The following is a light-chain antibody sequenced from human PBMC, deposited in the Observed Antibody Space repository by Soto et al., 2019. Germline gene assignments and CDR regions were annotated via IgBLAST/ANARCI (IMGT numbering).Light chain of an antibody. CDR2: GAS. V-gene: IGKV3D-15*01. CDR1: QSVSSN. Sequence: EIVMTQSPATLSVSPGERATLSCRASQSVSSNLAWYQQKPGQAPRLLIYGASTRATGIPARFSGSGSGTEFTLTISSLQSEYFVVYYCQQYNNWPRTFGQGSMV. J-gene: IGKJ1*01. CDR3: QQYNNWPRT.